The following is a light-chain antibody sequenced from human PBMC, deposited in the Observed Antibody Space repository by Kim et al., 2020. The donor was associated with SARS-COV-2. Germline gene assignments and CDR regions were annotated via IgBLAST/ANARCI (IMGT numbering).Light chain of an antibody. Sequence: SSELTQDPAVSVALGQTVRLTCQGDSLRKYYATWYQQRPGQAPVLVLYGKYNRPSGIPDRFSGSASGNTASLTITGAQAEDEADYYCNSRDRSGDHVVFG. J-gene: IGLJ3*02. CDR3: NSRDRSGDHVV. CDR1: SLRKYY. CDR2: GKY. V-gene: IGLV3-19*01.